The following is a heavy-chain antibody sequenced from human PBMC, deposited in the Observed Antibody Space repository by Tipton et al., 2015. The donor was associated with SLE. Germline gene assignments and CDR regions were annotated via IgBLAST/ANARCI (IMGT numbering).Heavy chain of an antibody. V-gene: IGHV4-31*03. CDR3: ARDLKFLDY. CDR2: IYQSGST. CDR1: GGSISSGGYY. J-gene: IGHJ4*02. Sequence: TLSLTCTVSGGSISSGGYYWSWIRQHPGKDLELIGFIYQSGSTYYNPSFRSRVIISLDRSKNQFSLNLTSLTAADTAIYYCARDLKFLDYWGQGIHVTVSS.